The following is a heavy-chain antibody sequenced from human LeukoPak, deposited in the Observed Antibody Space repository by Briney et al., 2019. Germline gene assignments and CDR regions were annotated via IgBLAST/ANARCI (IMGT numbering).Heavy chain of an antibody. J-gene: IGHJ1*01. V-gene: IGHV1-2*04. D-gene: IGHD3-10*01. CDR3: AREYGSGSAEYFQH. Sequence: GASVKVSCKASGYTFTGYYMHWVRQAPGQGLEWMGWINPNSGGTNYAQKFQGWVTMTRDTSISTAYMELSRLRSDDTAVYYCAREYGSGSAEYFQHWGQGTLDTVSS. CDR2: INPNSGGT. CDR1: GYTFTGYY.